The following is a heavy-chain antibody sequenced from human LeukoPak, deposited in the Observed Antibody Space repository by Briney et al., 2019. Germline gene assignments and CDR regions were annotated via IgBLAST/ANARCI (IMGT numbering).Heavy chain of an antibody. CDR2: IYYSGST. CDR1: GGSISNGDHY. D-gene: IGHD2-15*01. J-gene: IGHJ4*02. CDR3: GKISNCRCGWWYSGLDH. V-gene: IGHV4-61*08. Sequence: SETLPLTCTVSGGSISNGDHYWSWIRQPPGKGLEWIGYIYYSGSTNYNPSLKSRVTISVDTSKNQFSLKLSSVTAADTAVYYLGKISNCRCGWWYSGLDHWGQGTPVTVSS.